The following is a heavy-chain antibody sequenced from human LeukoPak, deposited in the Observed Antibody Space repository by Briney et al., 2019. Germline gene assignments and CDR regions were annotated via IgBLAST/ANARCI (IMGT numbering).Heavy chain of an antibody. CDR3: ARAFPTVTTFDY. CDR1: GFSLGTSGMC. D-gene: IGHD4-17*01. V-gene: IGHV2-70*11. Sequence: RESGPALVKPTQTLTLTCTFSGFSLGTSGMCVSWIRQPPGKALEWLARIDWDDDKYYSTSLQTRLTISKDTSKNQVVLTMTNMDPVDTATYYCARAFPTVTTFDYRGQGTLVTVSS. J-gene: IGHJ4*02. CDR2: IDWDDDK.